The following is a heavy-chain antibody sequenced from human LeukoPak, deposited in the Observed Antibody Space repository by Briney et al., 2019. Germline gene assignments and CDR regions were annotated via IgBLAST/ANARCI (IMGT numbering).Heavy chain of an antibody. J-gene: IGHJ6*02. CDR3: ASSTGSNYYYYGMDV. D-gene: IGHD1-26*01. Sequence: VASVTVSCKASGGTFSSYAISWVRQAPGQGLEWMGGIIPIFGTANYAQKFQGRVTITADESTSTAYMELSSLRSEDTAVYYCASSTGSNYYYYGMDVWGQGTTVTVSS. CDR2: IIPIFGTA. CDR1: GGTFSSYA. V-gene: IGHV1-69*13.